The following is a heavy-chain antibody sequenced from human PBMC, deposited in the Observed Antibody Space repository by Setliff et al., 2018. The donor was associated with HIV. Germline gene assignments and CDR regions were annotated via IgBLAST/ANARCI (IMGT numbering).Heavy chain of an antibody. J-gene: IGHJ3*02. CDR2: IYPGDSDT. Sequence: PGESLKISCKGSGYTFTNYWIGWVRQMPGKGLECMGIIYPGDSDTRYSPSRQGQVTISADKSISTAYLQWSSLKASDTAMFYCARPRRPYSGSYYDGFDIWGQGTMVTVSS. V-gene: IGHV5-51*01. D-gene: IGHD1-26*01. CDR1: GYTFTNYW. CDR3: ARPRRPYSGSYYDGFDI.